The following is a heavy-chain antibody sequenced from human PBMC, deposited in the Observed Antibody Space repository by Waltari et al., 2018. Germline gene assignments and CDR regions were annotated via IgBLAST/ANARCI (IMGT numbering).Heavy chain of an antibody. J-gene: IGHJ5*02. CDR2: IYHDGAT. Sequence: QVQLQESGPGLVRPSETLSPTCDVSGYFINTGFFWGWIRQPPGKGLEWIGNIYHDGATYYSTSFKHRLMMSLDTSKNQFSLRLNYVDVADTAVYYCARQTLGYCTSAACRRLETWGQGILVTVSS. CDR3: ARQTLGYCTSAACRRLET. CDR1: GYFINTGFF. D-gene: IGHD2-2*03. V-gene: IGHV4-38-2*01.